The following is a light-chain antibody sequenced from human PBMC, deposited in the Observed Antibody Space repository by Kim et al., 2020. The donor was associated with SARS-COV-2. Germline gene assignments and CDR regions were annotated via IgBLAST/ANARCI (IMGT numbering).Light chain of an antibody. V-gene: IGLV3-19*01. CDR2: GKN. CDR1: SLRSYY. Sequence: SSELTQDPAVSVALGQTVRITCQGDSLRSYYASWYQQKPGQAPVLVIYGKNNRPSGIPDRFSGSSSGNTASLTITGAQAEDEADYYCNSWDSSGNHYVFGTGTKVTVL. CDR3: NSWDSSGNHYV. J-gene: IGLJ1*01.